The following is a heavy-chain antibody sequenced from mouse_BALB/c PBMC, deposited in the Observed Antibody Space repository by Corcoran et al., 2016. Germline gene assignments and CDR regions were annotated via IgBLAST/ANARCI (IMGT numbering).Heavy chain of an antibody. Sequence: EVQLQQSGPDLVKPGASVKISCKTSGYTFTEYMLQWVKQSHGKSLEWIGGINPNNGGISYNQKFKGMATLTVDKSSSTAYMELRSLTSEDSAVYYFAISDGYFGMDYWGQGTSVTVSS. CDR3: AISDGYFGMDY. CDR1: GYTFTEYM. V-gene: IGHV1-18*01. D-gene: IGHD2-3*01. CDR2: INPNNGGI. J-gene: IGHJ4*01.